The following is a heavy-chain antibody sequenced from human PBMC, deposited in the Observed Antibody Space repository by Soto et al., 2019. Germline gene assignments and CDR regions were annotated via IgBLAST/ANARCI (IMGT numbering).Heavy chain of an antibody. J-gene: IGHJ4*02. CDR2: INHSGST. CDR1: GGSFSGYY. V-gene: IGHV4-34*01. CDR3: AGRVVVTAPIDY. Sequence: TSETLSLTCAVYGGSFSGYYWSWIRQPPGKGLEWIGEINHSGSTNYNPSLKSRVTISVDTSKNQFSLKLSSVTAADTAVYYCAGRVVVTAPIDYWGQGTLVTVSS. D-gene: IGHD2-21*02.